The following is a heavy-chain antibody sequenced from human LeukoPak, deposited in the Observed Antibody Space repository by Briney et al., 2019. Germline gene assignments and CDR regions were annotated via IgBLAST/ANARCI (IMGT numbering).Heavy chain of an antibody. J-gene: IGHJ6*03. CDR3: ASRYCTGVNCFAASFICMDV. D-gene: IGHD2-8*02. V-gene: IGHV3-23*01. Sequence: RSGGSLRLSCAASGFTFSSYAMSWVRQAPGKGLEWVSAISGSGGSTYYADSVKGRFTISRDNADNSLYLQMTSLRVEDTAVYFCASRYCTGVNCFAASFICMDVWGKGTTVTVSS. CDR2: ISGSGGST. CDR1: GFTFSSYA.